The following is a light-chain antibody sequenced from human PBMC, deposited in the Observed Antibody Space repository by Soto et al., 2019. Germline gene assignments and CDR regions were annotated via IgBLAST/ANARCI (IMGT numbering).Light chain of an antibody. CDR3: ATWDSSLSARV. CDR1: SSNIGNNY. CDR2: DNN. Sequence: QSVLTQPPSVSAAPGQKVTISCSGSSSNIGNNYVSWYQQLPGTAPKLLIYDNNKRPSGIPDRFSASKSGTSGTLGITGLQTGDEAEDYCATWDSSLSARVFGGGTKVTVL. V-gene: IGLV1-51*01. J-gene: IGLJ2*01.